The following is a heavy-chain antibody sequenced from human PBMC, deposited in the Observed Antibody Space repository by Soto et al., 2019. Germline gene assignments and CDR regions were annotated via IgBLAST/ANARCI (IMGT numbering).Heavy chain of an antibody. J-gene: IGHJ3*02. V-gene: IGHV1-18*04. D-gene: IGHD4-17*01. CDR3: ASMGVTVTSAFDI. CDR2: ISAYNGNT. Sequence: SVKVSCKASGYTFTSYGISWVRQAPGQGLEWMGWISAYNGNTNYAQKLQGRVTMTTDTSTSTAYMELRSLRSDDTTVYYCASMGVTVTSAFDIWGQGTMVTVSS. CDR1: GYTFTSYG.